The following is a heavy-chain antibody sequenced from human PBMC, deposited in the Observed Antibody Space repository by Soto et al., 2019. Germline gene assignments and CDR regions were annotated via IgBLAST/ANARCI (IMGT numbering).Heavy chain of an antibody. V-gene: IGHV3-15*01. CDR1: GFTFTKGY. Sequence: EVQLVESGGGLVEPGGSIRLSCVASGFTFTKGYMTWVRQAPGKGLEWVGRIKGSPAGGTTDYATSVKGRFTISRDAWNNTLYLQMTSPKTEDTSVYYFATEGGYPGSNLYGAYWGQGTLVTVSS. CDR2: IKGSPAGGTT. CDR3: ATEGGYPGSNLYGAY. J-gene: IGHJ4*02. D-gene: IGHD1-26*01.